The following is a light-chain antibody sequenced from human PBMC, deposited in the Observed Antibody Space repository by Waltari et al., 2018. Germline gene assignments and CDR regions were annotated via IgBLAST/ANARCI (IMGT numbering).Light chain of an antibody. CDR2: WAS. J-gene: IGKJ1*01. V-gene: IGKV4-1*01. CDR1: QSVLYSSDNKNY. CDR3: HQYYTTPWT. Sequence: DIVMSQSPDSLAVSLGESATINCKSSQSVLYSSDNKNYLAWYQQKPGQPPKLLIYWASSRESGVPDRFSGSESGTDFTLTISSLRAEDVAVYYCHQYYTTPWTFGQGTKVEIK.